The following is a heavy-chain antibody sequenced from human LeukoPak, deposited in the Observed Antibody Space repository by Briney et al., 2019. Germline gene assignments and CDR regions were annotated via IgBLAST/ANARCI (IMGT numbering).Heavy chain of an antibody. V-gene: IGHV1-46*01. CDR3: ARGGSSLPFDY. CDR2: INPSGGST. CDR1: GYPFSDYY. D-gene: IGHD2-15*01. Sequence: AASVKVSCKASGYPFSDYYLHWVRQAPGQGLEWMGIINPSGGSTSYAQKYQDRVTMTRDTSTSMVYMNLSSVKSEDTAVYYCARGGSSLPFDYWGQGTLVTVSS. J-gene: IGHJ4*02.